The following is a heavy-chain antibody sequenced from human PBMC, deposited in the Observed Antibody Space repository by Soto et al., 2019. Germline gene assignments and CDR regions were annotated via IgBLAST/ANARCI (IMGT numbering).Heavy chain of an antibody. V-gene: IGHV3-23*01. J-gene: IGHJ4*02. CDR2: ISGSGGST. D-gene: IGHD1-26*01. Sequence: EVQLLESGGGLVQPGGSLRLSCAASGFTFSNYAMRWVRQAGGKGLEWVSAISGSGGSTYYADSVKGRFTISIDNSKNTLYLVMNRLSAEDTAVYYFAKRGSGSYCEYWGQGTLVTVSS. CDR3: AKRGSGSYCEY. CDR1: GFTFSNYA.